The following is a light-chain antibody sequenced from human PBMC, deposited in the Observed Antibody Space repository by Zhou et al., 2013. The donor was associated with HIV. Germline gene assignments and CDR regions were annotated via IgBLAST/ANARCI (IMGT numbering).Light chain of an antibody. CDR3: MQGLDPPYT. J-gene: IGKJ2*01. CDR2: LAS. Sequence: DIVMTQSPLSLSVTPGEPASISCRSSQRLQHTIGNNFLNWYVQRPGQSPQLLIYLASSRASGAPDRISGTGSGTDFTLRISRVEAEDVGVYYCMQGLDPPYTFGQGTKLEIK. CDR1: QRLQHTIGNNF. V-gene: IGKV2-28*01.